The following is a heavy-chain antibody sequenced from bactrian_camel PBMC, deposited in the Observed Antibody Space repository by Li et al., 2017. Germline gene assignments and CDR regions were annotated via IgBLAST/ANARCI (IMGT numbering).Heavy chain of an antibody. CDR3: AAEFAIRRTARTVPHFGFKGQGTST. D-gene: IGHD3*01. Sequence: VQLVESGGGSVQAGGSLTLSCAASGNIDSSIVMAWFRQAPGQEREGVAVVDSYGITDYADSVKGRFTIRQDNSQSTLYLQMDRLKPDDTAIYYGAAEFAIRRTARTVPHFGFKGQGTSTGAWGPRSPSP. CDR1: GNIDSSIV. J-gene: IGHJ4*01. CDR2: VDSYGIT. V-gene: IGHV3S53*01.